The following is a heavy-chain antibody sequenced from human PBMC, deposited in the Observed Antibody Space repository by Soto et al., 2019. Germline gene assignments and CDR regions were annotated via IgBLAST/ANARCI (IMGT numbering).Heavy chain of an antibody. CDR2: INPSGGST. V-gene: IGHV1-46*01. CDR3: ASTRAQYYFDY. J-gene: IGHJ4*02. CDR1: GYTFTSYY. Sequence: QVQLVQSGAEVKKPGASVKVSCKASGYTFTSYYMHWVRQAPGQGLEWMGIINPSGGSTSYAQKFQGRVTMTRDTSTSTVYMELSSLRSEDAAVYYGASTRAQYYFDYWGQGTLVTVSS.